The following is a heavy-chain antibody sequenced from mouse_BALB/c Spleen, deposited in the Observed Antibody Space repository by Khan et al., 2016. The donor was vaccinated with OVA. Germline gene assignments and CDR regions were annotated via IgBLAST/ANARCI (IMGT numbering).Heavy chain of an antibody. CDR2: IYTYTGEP. V-gene: IGHV9-3-1*01. CDR3: ARGGRRAMDY. Sequence: QIQLVQSGPDLKKPGETVKISCTASGYTFTNYGINWVKQAPGKGLKWMGWIYTYTGEPTYADDFKGRFAFSLKTSASTAYLPITNLKNEDTATYFCARGGRRAMDYWGQGTSVTVSS. J-gene: IGHJ4*01. CDR1: GYTFTNYG.